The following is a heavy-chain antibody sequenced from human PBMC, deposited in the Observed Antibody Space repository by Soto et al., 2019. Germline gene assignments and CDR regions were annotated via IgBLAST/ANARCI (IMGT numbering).Heavy chain of an antibody. J-gene: IGHJ5*02. D-gene: IGHD3-3*01. V-gene: IGHV3-23*01. CDR3: AKDLGYDFWSGYPFDP. CDR1: GFPFSSYA. Sequence: GGSLRLSCAAPGFPFSSYAMSWVRQAPGKGLEWVSAISGSGGSTYYADSVKGRFTISRDNSKNTLYLQMNSLRAEDTAVYYCAKDLGYDFWSGYPFDPWGQGTLVTVSS. CDR2: ISGSGGST.